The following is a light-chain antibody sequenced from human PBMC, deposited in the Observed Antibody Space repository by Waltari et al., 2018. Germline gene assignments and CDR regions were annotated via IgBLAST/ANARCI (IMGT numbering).Light chain of an antibody. CDR3: CSYAGSFTWV. J-gene: IGLJ1*01. V-gene: IGLV2-11*01. Sequence: QSALTQPRSVSGSPGQSVTISCTGTNSDVGGYKYVSWYQQHPDKAPRLIIYDVYTRPSGVPNRFSGSKSANTASLTISGLQSEDEADYYRCSYAGSFTWVFGTGTKVTVL. CDR2: DVY. CDR1: NSDVGGYKY.